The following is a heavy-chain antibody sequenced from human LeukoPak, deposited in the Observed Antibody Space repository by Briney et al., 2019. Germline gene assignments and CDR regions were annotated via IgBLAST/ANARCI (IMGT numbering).Heavy chain of an antibody. D-gene: IGHD3-10*01. CDR2: IYSTGSS. CDR3: ARDRGFDT. CDR1: LGSLSRYY. Sequence: PSETLSLTPIESLGSLSRYYWSWVRQTPGGAPEWIGRIYSTGSSDYNPPLQSRVTMSVDTSKNQFSLNMSTVTAADTGIYYCARDRGFDTWGQGTLVTVSS. V-gene: IGHV4-4*07. J-gene: IGHJ5*02.